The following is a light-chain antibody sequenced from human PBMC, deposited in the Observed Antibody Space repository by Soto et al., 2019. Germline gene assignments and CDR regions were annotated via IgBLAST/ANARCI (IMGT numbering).Light chain of an antibody. CDR2: KAS. CDR3: QQYNSYSYT. J-gene: IGKJ2*01. V-gene: IGKV1-5*03. CDR1: QSISSW. Sequence: DIQMTQSPSTLSASVGDRVTITCRAGQSISSWLAWYQQKPGKAPKLLIYKASSLESGVPSRFSGSGYGTEFPLTISSLQPDDFANYYCQQYNSYSYTFGQGTKLEIK.